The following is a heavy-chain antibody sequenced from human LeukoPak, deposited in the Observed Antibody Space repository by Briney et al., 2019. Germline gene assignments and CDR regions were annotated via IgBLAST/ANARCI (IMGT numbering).Heavy chain of an antibody. V-gene: IGHV3-74*01. J-gene: IGHJ4*02. CDR3: VRDGDGDYPVDS. D-gene: IGHD4-17*01. CDR2: IDSYGSGT. Sequence: PGGSLRLSCAASGFRFSSYWMHWVRQAPGKGLVWVSRIDSYGSGTTYAGSVKGRFTISRDNAKNTLYLQMNSLSAEDTAIYYCVRDGDGDYPVDSWGQGTLVTVSS. CDR1: GFRFSSYW.